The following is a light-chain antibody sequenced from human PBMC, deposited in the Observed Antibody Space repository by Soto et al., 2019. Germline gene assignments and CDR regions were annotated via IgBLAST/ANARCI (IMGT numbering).Light chain of an antibody. CDR2: GAS. V-gene: IGKV3-20*01. J-gene: IGKJ2*01. CDR3: QQYGNSPVT. Sequence: EIVWTKPPGTLFLTPGEKATLSCGAGQILRSNYLAWCHQKPGQAPRLLIFGASSRATGIPDTFTGSGSGTDFTLTISRLEAEDSAVYYCQQYGNSPVTFGQGTKLEIK. CDR1: QILRSNY.